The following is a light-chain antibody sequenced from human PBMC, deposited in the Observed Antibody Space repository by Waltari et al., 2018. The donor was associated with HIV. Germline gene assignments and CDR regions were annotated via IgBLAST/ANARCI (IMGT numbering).Light chain of an antibody. Sequence: QSALTQPPSASGSPGQSVTIPCAGTSRDIGLYNFVSWYQHHPGKAPKLMISEVSRRPSGVPDRFSGSKSGNTASLTVSGLQAEDEAAYYCFSYAGNNYLLFGGGTKLTVL. J-gene: IGLJ2*01. CDR1: SRDIGLYNF. CDR3: FSYAGNNYLL. V-gene: IGLV2-8*01. CDR2: EVS.